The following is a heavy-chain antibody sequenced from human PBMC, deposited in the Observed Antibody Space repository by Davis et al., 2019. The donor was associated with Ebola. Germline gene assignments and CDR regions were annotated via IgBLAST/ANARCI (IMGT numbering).Heavy chain of an antibody. J-gene: IGHJ6*02. Sequence: SETLSLTCTVSGGSVSNYYWSWIRQPPGKGLEWIGYIYYRGSTNYNPSLKSRVTILVDTSKNQFSLKLSSVTAADTAVYYCARGGDSSSWYYYYGMDVWGQGTTVTVSS. D-gene: IGHD6-13*01. V-gene: IGHV4-59*02. CDR1: GGSVSNYY. CDR2: IYYRGST. CDR3: ARGGDSSSWYYYYGMDV.